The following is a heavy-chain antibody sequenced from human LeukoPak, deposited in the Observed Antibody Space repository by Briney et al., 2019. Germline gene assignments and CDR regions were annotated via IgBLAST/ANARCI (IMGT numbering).Heavy chain of an antibody. CDR1: GYSFIGYY. Sequence: ASVKVSCKASGYSFIGYYLHWVRQAPGQGLEWMGWMNPNSGGTNYAQKFQGRVTMTRDTSISTAYMELSSLRSDGTAVYYCARAPVGGPLRFFDYWGQGTLVTVSS. CDR3: ARAPVGGPLRFFDY. CDR2: MNPNSGGT. D-gene: IGHD3-3*01. V-gene: IGHV1-2*02. J-gene: IGHJ4*02.